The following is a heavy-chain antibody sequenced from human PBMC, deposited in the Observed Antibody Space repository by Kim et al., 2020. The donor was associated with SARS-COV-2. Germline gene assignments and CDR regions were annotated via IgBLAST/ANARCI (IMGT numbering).Heavy chain of an antibody. Sequence: NPSLKSRVAMSIDTSKRQFSLKRSSVSAADTALYYCARMKTNTLWYPDDYWGQGTLVTVSS. V-gene: IGHV4-4*07. D-gene: IGHD2-21*01. CDR3: ARMKTNTLWYPDDY. J-gene: IGHJ4*02.